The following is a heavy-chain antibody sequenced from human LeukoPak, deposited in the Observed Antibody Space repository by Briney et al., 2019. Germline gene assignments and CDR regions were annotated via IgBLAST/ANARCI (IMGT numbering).Heavy chain of an antibody. D-gene: IGHD6-13*01. V-gene: IGHV4-39*02. Sequence: KASETLSLTCTVSGGSISSSSYYWGWIRQPPGKGLEWIGSIYYSGSTYYNPSLKSRVTISVDTSKNQFSLKLSSVTTADTAVYYCARESAAAGTVNWFDPWGQGTLVTVSS. CDR1: GGSISSSSYY. J-gene: IGHJ5*02. CDR3: ARESAAAGTVNWFDP. CDR2: IYYSGST.